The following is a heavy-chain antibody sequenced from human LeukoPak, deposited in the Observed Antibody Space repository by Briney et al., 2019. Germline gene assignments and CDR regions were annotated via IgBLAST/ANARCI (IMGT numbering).Heavy chain of an antibody. Sequence: GRSLRLSCAASGFTFNMFAMTWVRQAPGKGLEWVSTISGGGGSTYYADSVKGRSTVYRDNAKSTLYLQVSSLRAEDTAVYYCAKVTFGSGTNKYLDPWGQGTLVTVSS. CDR2: ISGGGGST. J-gene: IGHJ5*02. V-gene: IGHV3-23*01. CDR3: AKVTFGSGTNKYLDP. D-gene: IGHD3-10*01. CDR1: GFTFNMFA.